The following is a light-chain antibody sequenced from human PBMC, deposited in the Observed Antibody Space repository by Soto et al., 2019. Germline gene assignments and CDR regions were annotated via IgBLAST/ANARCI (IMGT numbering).Light chain of an antibody. V-gene: IGLV2-14*01. CDR1: SSDVGGYNF. CDR2: DVS. J-gene: IGLJ1*01. Sequence: QSPLTQPASVSGSPGQSITISCTGTSSDVGGYNFVSWYQQHPGKAPKLIIYDVSNRPSGVSNRFSGSKSGNTASLTISGLQTEDEADYYCSSYTSSSTQVFGTGTKLTVL. CDR3: SSYTSSSTQV.